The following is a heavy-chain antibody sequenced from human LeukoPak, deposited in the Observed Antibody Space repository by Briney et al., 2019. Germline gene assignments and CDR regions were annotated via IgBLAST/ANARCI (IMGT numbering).Heavy chain of an antibody. Sequence: ASVKVSCKASGYTFPNYGVSWVRQAPGQGLEWMGWVSGYNGNTNFAKNVQGRVTMTTDTSTSTAYMELRSLRSDDTAVYYCARGSRFLDYWGQGTLVTVSS. CDR1: GYTFPNYG. J-gene: IGHJ4*02. CDR2: VSGYNGNT. V-gene: IGHV1-18*01. D-gene: IGHD3-3*01. CDR3: ARGSRFLDY.